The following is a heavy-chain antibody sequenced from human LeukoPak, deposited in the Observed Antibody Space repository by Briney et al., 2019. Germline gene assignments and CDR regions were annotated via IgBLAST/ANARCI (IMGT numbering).Heavy chain of an antibody. V-gene: IGHV3-15*01. J-gene: IGHJ4*02. D-gene: IGHD3-3*01. Sequence: GGSLRLSCAASGFTFSNAWMSWVRQAPGKGLEWVGRIKGKTDGGTTDYAAPVKGRFTISRDDSKNTLYLQMNSLKTEDTAVYYCTTETHYDFWSGYYTGKDYWGQGTLVTVSS. CDR1: GFTFSNAW. CDR2: IKGKTDGGTT. CDR3: TTETHYDFWSGYYTGKDY.